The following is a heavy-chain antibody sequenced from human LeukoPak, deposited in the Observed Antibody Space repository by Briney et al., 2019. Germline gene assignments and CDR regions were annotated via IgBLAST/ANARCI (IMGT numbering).Heavy chain of an antibody. CDR3: ARDTYYYYGSGSSSKGVDY. CDR2: IYYSGST. CDR1: GGSIRSSDYY. D-gene: IGHD3-10*01. V-gene: IGHV4-39*07. J-gene: IGHJ4*02. Sequence: KPSETLSLTCTVSGGSIRSSDYYWGWIRQPPGKGLEWIGSIYYSGSTYYNPSLKSRVTISVDTSKNQFSLKVSSVTAADTAVYYCARDTYYYYGSGSSSKGVDYWGQGTLVTVSS.